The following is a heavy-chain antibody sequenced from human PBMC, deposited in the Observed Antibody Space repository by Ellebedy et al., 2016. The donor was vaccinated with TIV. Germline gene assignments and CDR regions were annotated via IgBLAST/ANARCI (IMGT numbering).Heavy chain of an antibody. J-gene: IGHJ4*02. CDR2: INWIGIST. V-gene: IGHV3-20*03. CDR3: ARGWYDTSGLDY. Sequence: GGSLRLSXAASGFTLHDYGMSWVRHVPGKGLECVSGINWIGISTGYAESVKGRFTISRDNANNSLYLQMNNLKPEDTALYYCARGWYDTSGLDYWGQGILVTVSS. CDR1: GFTLHDYG. D-gene: IGHD3-22*01.